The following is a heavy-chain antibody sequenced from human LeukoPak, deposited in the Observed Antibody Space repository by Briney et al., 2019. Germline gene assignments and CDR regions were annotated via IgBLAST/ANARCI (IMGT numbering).Heavy chain of an antibody. Sequence: ASVKVSCKASGFTFTGYYLHWVRQAPGQGLQWMGWITPNSGGTNYGQKFQGRVTMTRDTSISTAYMELSRLKSDDTAVYYCARAMLDYHILTAYYSPALDCWGQGTLVTVSS. V-gene: IGHV1-2*02. CDR2: ITPNSGGT. J-gene: IGHJ4*02. CDR1: GFTFTGYY. D-gene: IGHD3-9*01. CDR3: ARAMLDYHILTAYYSPALDC.